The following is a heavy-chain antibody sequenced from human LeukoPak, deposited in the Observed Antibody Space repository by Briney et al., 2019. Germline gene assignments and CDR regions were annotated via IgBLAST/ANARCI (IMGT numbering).Heavy chain of an antibody. V-gene: IGHV3-23*01. CDR2: ISGSGGST. CDR1: GFTFSSYA. J-gene: IGHJ4*02. Sequence: GGSLRLSCAASGFTFSSYAMSWVRQAPGKGLEWVSAISGSGGSTYYADSVKGRFTISRDNSKNTLYLQMNSLRAEDTAVYYCAKSLPISSSWYGGFDYWGRGTLVTVSS. CDR3: AKSLPISSSWYGGFDY. D-gene: IGHD6-13*01.